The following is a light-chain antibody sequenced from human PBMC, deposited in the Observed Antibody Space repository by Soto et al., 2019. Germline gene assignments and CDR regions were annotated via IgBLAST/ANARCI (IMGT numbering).Light chain of an antibody. J-gene: IGKJ2*01. CDR2: AAS. CDR3: QQYGASPPYT. V-gene: IGKV3-20*01. Sequence: EIVLTQSPATLSLSPGERATLSCRTSRSFASSYLAWYQQRPGQAPRLLIYAASNRATGIPDRFSGSGSGTDFTLTINRLEAEDSAVYYCQQYGASPPYTFGQGTKVDI. CDR1: RSFASSY.